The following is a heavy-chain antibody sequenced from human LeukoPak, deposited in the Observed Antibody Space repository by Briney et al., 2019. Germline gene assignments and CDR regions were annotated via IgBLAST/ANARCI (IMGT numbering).Heavy chain of an antibody. CDR1: GFTFSSYA. D-gene: IGHD1-26*01. J-gene: IGHJ5*02. V-gene: IGHV3-23*01. Sequence: GGSLRLSCAASGFTFSSYAMTWVRQAPGEGLEWVSSISSSGSYTYYADSVKGRFTISRDNPRNTLYLQMSSLRVEDTALYYCAKDLSGSWQFDPWGQGTLVTVSS. CDR2: ISSSGSYT. CDR3: AKDLSGSWQFDP.